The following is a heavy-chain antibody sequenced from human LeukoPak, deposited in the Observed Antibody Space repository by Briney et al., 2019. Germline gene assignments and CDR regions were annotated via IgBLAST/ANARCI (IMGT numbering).Heavy chain of an antibody. CDR3: ARDGYYDSSDNY. CDR1: GGSISSGDCY. V-gene: IGHV4-30-4*08. J-gene: IGHJ4*02. D-gene: IGHD3-22*01. Sequence: SQTLSLTCTVSGGSISSGDCYWRWSRQPPGKGLEWIGYIYYSGSTYYNPSLKSRVTISVDTSKNQFSLKLSSVTAADTAVYYCARDGYYDSSDNYWGQGTLVTVSS. CDR2: IYYSGST.